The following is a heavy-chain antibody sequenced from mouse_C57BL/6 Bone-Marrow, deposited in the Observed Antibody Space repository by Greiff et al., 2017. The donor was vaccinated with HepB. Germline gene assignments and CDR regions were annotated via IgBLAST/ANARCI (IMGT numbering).Heavy chain of an antibody. CDR3: ARSYYDRGYAMDY. D-gene: IGHD1-1*01. CDR2: IRNKANGYTT. J-gene: IGHJ4*01. CDR1: GFTFTDYY. Sequence: EVHLVESGGGLVQPGGSLSLSCAASGFTFTDYYMSWVRQPPGKALEWLGFIRNKANGYTTEYSASVKGRFTISRDNSQSILYLQMNALRADDSATYYCARSYYDRGYAMDYWGQGTSVTVAS. V-gene: IGHV7-3*01.